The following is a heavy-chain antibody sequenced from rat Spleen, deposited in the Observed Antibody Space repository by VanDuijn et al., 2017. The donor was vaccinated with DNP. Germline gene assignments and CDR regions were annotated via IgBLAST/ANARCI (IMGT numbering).Heavy chain of an antibody. CDR3: ARPDH. J-gene: IGHJ2*01. CDR1: GFTFSDYY. Sequence: EVQLVESGGGLVQPGRSLKLSCAASGFTFSDYYMAWVRQAPTKGLEWVATIIYNGDRAYYRDSVKGRFTISRDDAKSSLYLQMNSLKSEDTATYYCARPDHWGQGVMVTVSS. CDR2: IIYNGDRA. V-gene: IGHV5-20*01.